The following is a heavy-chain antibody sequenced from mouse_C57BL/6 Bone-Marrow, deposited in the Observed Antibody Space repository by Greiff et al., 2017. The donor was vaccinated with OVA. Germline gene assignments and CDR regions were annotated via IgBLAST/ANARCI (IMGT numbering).Heavy chain of an antibody. D-gene: IGHD1-1*01. V-gene: IGHV5-16*01. Sequence: EVQRVESEGGLVQPGSSMKLSCTASGFTFSDYSMAWVRQVPEKGLEWVANINYDGSSTYYLDSLKSRFIISRDNAKNILYLQMSSLKSETTATYYCAREGYYYCSTYWYFDVWGTGTTVTVSS. J-gene: IGHJ1*03. CDR1: GFTFSDYS. CDR2: INYDGSST. CDR3: AREGYYYCSTYWYFDV.